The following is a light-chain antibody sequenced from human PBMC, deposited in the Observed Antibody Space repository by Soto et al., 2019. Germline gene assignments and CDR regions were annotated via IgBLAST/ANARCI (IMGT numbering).Light chain of an antibody. V-gene: IGLV1-40*01. CDR2: GNS. CDR3: QSYDSSLDVV. J-gene: IGLJ2*01. Sequence: VLTQPPSVSGAPGQRVTISCTGSSSNIGAGYDVHWYQQLPGTAPKLLIYGNSNRPSGVPDRFSGSKSGTSASLAITGLQAEDEADYYCQSYDSSLDVVFGGGTKLTVL. CDR1: SSNIGAGYD.